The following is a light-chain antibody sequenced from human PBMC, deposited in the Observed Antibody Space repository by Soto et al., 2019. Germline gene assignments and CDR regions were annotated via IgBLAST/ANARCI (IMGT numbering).Light chain of an antibody. Sequence: QSVLTQPPSASGTPGQRVTISCSGSSSNIGSNTVNWYQQFPGMAPKLLMYTDDQRPSGVPDRFSVSKSGTSASLAISGLQSEYDSHYYCAAWDDSLDAWVFGGGTKLTVL. J-gene: IGLJ3*02. CDR3: AAWDDSLDAWV. CDR2: TDD. CDR1: SSNIGSNT. V-gene: IGLV1-44*01.